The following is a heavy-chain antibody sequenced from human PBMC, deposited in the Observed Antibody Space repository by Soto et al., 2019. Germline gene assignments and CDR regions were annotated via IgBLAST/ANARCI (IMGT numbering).Heavy chain of an antibody. V-gene: IGHV4-39*01. CDR1: GASMTGSIYY. D-gene: IGHD3-22*01. CDR2: LNYGGTT. CDR3: AXQSYFDGAGYYLGWLDP. Sequence: PSETLSLTCSVSGASMTGSIYYWAWIRQAPGKGLEWIGSLNYGGTTYHSPSLEGRVTMSVDTSKKEFSLNVISVTAADTAIYYCAXQSYFDGAGYYLGWLDPWGQGTLVTVSS. J-gene: IGHJ5*02.